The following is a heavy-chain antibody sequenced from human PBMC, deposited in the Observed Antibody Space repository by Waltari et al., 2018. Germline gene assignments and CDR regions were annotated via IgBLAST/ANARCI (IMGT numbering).Heavy chain of an antibody. J-gene: IGHJ4*02. V-gene: IGHV1-69*13. CDR1: GGTFKNYP. CDR2: MIPIYGES. Sequence: QVHLVQSGTELNNPGASVRVSCRDSGGTFKNYPGTWVRQPLGQGLEWMGSMIPIYGESNYAQNFQGRLTIAADDSTDTVYMDLSGLRSEDTATYYCATLNSADRDYWGQGTLVTVSP. CDR3: ATLNSADRDY.